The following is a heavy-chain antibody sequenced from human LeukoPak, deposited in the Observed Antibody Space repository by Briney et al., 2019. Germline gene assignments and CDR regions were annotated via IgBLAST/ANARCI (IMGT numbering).Heavy chain of an antibody. Sequence: GASVKVSCKASGYTFTSYGISWVRQAPGQGLEWMGGIIPIFGTANYAQKFQGRVTITADESTSTAYMELSSLRSEDTAVYYCARELGMGTGPRYFDYWGQGTLVTVSS. V-gene: IGHV1-69*13. CDR2: IIPIFGTA. J-gene: IGHJ4*02. CDR3: ARELGMGTGPRYFDY. D-gene: IGHD1-14*01. CDR1: GYTFTSYG.